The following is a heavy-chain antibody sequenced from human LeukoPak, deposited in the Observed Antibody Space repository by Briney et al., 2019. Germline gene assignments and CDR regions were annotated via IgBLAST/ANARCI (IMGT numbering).Heavy chain of an antibody. J-gene: IGHJ4*02. CDR2: ISSSSSYI. CDR3: ARDSNDYGGKGSDY. Sequence: PSETLSLTCTVSGGSISSSSYCWGWIRQPPGKGLEWVSSISSSSSYIYYADSVKGRFTVSRDNAKNSLYLQMNSLRAEDTAVYYCARDSNDYGGKGSDYWGQGTLVTVSS. D-gene: IGHD4-23*01. V-gene: IGHV3-21*01. CDR1: GGSISSSSYC.